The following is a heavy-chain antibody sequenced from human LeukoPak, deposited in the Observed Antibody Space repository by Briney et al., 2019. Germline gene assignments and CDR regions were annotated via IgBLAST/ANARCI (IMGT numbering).Heavy chain of an antibody. D-gene: IGHD3/OR15-3a*01. CDR2: IYYSGNT. CDR3: ARQTGSGLFILP. J-gene: IGHJ4*02. CDR1: GGSISTSNYY. V-gene: IGHV4-39*01. Sequence: SETLSLTCTVSGGSISTSNYYWGWIRQPPGKGLEWIGSIYYSGNTYYNASLKSQVSISIDTSKNRFSLKLTSVTAADTAVYYCARQTGSGLFILPGGQGTLVTVSS.